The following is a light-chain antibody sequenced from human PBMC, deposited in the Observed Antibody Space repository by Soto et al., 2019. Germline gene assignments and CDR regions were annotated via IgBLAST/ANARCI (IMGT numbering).Light chain of an antibody. Sequence: SYELTQPPSVSVAPGQTARITYGGNNIGSKSVHWYQQKPGQAPVLVVYDDSDRPSGIPERFSGSNSGNTATLTISRVEAGDEADYYCQVWDSSSHVVFGGGTKLTVL. J-gene: IGLJ2*01. V-gene: IGLV3-21*02. CDR1: NIGSKS. CDR3: QVWDSSSHVV. CDR2: DDS.